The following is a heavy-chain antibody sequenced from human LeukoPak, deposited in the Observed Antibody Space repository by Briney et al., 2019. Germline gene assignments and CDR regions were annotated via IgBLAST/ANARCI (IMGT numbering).Heavy chain of an antibody. CDR2: ITDVVGST. J-gene: IGHJ4*02. CDR3: AKEIFSGLLYIDY. CDR1: GFTFSSSS. V-gene: IGHV3-23*01. Sequence: HPGGSLRLSCAASGFTFSSSSISWVRQAPGKGLEWVSAITDVVGSTHYADSVKGRFTISSDNSKNTVYLQMNSLRPEDMAVYYCAKEIFSGLLYIDYWGQGTLVTVSS. D-gene: IGHD5-12*01.